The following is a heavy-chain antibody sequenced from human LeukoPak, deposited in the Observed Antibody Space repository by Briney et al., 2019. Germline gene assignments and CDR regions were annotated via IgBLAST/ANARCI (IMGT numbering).Heavy chain of an antibody. Sequence: PGGSLRLSCAASGFTFSSYAMSWVRQAPGKGLEWVSAISGSGGSTYYADSVKGRFTISRDNSKNTLYLQMNSLRAEDTAVYYCAKAQTLWSGFPNLGNNWFDPWGQGTLVTVSS. CDR3: AKAQTLWSGFPNLGNNWFDP. CDR1: GFTFSSYA. D-gene: IGHD3-3*01. CDR2: ISGSGGST. V-gene: IGHV3-23*01. J-gene: IGHJ5*02.